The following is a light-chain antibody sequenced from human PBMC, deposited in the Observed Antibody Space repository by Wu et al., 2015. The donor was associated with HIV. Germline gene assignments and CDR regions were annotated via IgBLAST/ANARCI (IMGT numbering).Light chain of an antibody. Sequence: EIVLTQSPATLSFSPGETATLSCRASQSVSGTIAWYQQKPGQAPRLLIFDASTRATGIPARFTGSGSGRDFTLTISSLEPEDFAVYYCQQRANSGTFGQGTKVEMK. CDR1: QSVSGT. CDR3: QQRANSGT. CDR2: DAS. J-gene: IGKJ1*01. V-gene: IGKV3-11*02.